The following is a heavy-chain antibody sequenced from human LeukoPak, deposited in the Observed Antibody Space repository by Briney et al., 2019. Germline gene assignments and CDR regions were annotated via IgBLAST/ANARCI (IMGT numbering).Heavy chain of an antibody. CDR2: IYDGGST. Sequence: PGGSLRLSCAASGFTVSSYYMTWVRQAPGKGLEWVSIIYDGGSTYYADSVKGRFSISRDGSKNTLFLQMNSLRAEGTAVYYCARDHNWHISYNYYYGMDVWGQGTTVTVSS. J-gene: IGHJ6*02. D-gene: IGHD2-21*01. CDR3: ARDHNWHISYNYYYGMDV. V-gene: IGHV3-66*01. CDR1: GFTVSSYY.